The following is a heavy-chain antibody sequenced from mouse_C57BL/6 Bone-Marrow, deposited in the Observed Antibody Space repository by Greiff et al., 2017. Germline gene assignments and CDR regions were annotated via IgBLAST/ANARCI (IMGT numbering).Heavy chain of an antibody. CDR1: GYTFTSYW. V-gene: IGHV1-55*01. Sequence: QVQLQQPGAELVKPGASVKMSCKASGYTFTSYWITWVKQRPGQGLEWIGDIYPGSGSSNYNEKFKSKATLTVDTSSSTAYMQLSSLTSEDSAVYYCARQLRLPGPFAYWGQGTLVTVSA. CDR2: IYPGSGSS. CDR3: ARQLRLPGPFAY. J-gene: IGHJ3*01. D-gene: IGHD3-2*02.